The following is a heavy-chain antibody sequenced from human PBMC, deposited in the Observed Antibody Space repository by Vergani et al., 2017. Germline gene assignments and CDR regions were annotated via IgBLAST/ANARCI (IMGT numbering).Heavy chain of an antibody. D-gene: IGHD2-2*01. CDR3: ASAIVVVPAAIGSWFDP. J-gene: IGHJ5*02. CDR2: IIPILGIA. CDR1: GGTFSSYT. Sequence: QVQLVQSGAEVKKPGSSVKVSCKASGGTFSSYTISWVRQAPGQGLEWMGRIIPILGIANYAQKFQGRVTITADKSTSTAYMELSRLRSEDTAVYYCASAIVVVPAAIGSWFDPWGQGTLVTVSS. V-gene: IGHV1-69*02.